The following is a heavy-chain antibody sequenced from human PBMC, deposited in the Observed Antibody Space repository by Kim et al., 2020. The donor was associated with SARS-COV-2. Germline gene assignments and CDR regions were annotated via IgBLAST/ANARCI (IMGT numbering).Heavy chain of an antibody. Sequence: ETLSLTCTVSGDPINGYYWSWIRQSAGRGLQWIGRIHSNGNTNYNPSLKSRVAMSVDTSKNEVSLKLKSVTAADSALYYCARGRGTSITTDWFDPWGQGTLVPVSS. CDR2: IHSNGNT. CDR3: ARGRGTSITTDWFDP. CDR1: GDPINGYY. D-gene: IGHD3-16*01. J-gene: IGHJ5*02. V-gene: IGHV4-4*07.